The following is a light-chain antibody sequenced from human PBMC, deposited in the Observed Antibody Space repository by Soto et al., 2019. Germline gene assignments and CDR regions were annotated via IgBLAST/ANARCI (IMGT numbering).Light chain of an antibody. CDR3: ASWDNSLNGYV. Sequence: QSVLTQPPSASGTPGQRVTISCSGSSSNIGRNTVSWYQQLPGTAPKLLIYSNNERPSGVPDRFSGSKSGTSASLAISGLQFEDEAGYYCASWDNSLNGYVFGAGTKVNVL. V-gene: IGLV1-44*01. J-gene: IGLJ1*01. CDR1: SSNIGRNT. CDR2: SNN.